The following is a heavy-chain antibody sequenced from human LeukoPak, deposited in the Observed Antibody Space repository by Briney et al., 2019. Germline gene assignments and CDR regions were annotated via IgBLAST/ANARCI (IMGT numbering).Heavy chain of an antibody. V-gene: IGHV5-51*01. CDR2: IYPRDSNT. Sequence: GESLKISCKGSGYGSGYSFTSHWIAWVRQMPGKGLEWMGIIYPRDSNTIYSPSFQGQVTISVDTSINTAYLQWISLKASDTAMYYCTRHPIAAGGAYNWFDPWGQGTLVTVSS. D-gene: IGHD6-13*01. J-gene: IGHJ5*02. CDR3: TRHPIAAGGAYNWFDP. CDR1: GYSFTSHW.